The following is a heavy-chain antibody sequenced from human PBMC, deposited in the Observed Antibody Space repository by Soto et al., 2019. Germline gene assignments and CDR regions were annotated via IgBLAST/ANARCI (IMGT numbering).Heavy chain of an antibody. CDR1: GYTFTCYA. Sequence: EASVKVSCKASGYTFTCYAMHWVRQSPGQRLEWMGWINAGNGNTKYSQKFQGRVTITRDTSASTAYMELSSLRSEDTAVYYCARGYGSGSYYNVAYWGQGTLVTVSS. V-gene: IGHV1-3*01. CDR2: INAGNGNT. J-gene: IGHJ4*02. D-gene: IGHD3-10*01. CDR3: ARGYGSGSYYNVAY.